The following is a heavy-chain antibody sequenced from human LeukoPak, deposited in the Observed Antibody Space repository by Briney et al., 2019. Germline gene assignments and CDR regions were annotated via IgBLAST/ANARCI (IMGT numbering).Heavy chain of an antibody. CDR2: ISISGTYI. CDR1: GFIPTDYN. Sequence: PGGSPRLSCAASGFIPTDYNMNSLPHPPPHPPPPPPLISISGTYITYADSVKGRFTISRENAKNSLYLQMNSLRAEDTAVYYCSRDISATTRAYDYWGQGTLVTVSS. J-gene: IGHJ4*02. D-gene: IGHD1-14*01. CDR3: SRDISATTRAYDY. V-gene: IGHV3-21*01.